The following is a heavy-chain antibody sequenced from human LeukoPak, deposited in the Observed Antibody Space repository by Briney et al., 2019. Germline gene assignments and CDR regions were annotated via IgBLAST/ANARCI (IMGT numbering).Heavy chain of an antibody. CDR3: ARRVGTMVRGVNQYYYYGMDV. V-gene: IGHV1-18*01. J-gene: IGHJ6*02. D-gene: IGHD3-10*01. CDR2: ISAYNGNT. CDR1: GYTFTSYG. Sequence: GASVKVSCKASGYTFTSYGISWVRQAPGQGLEWMGWISAYNGNTNYAQKLQGRVTMTTDTSTSTAYMELRSLRSDDTAVYYCARRVGTMVRGVNQYYYYGMDVWGQGTTVTVSS.